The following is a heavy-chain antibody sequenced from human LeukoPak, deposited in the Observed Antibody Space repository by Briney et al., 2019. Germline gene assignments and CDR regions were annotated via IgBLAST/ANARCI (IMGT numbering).Heavy chain of an antibody. J-gene: IGHJ6*03. CDR3: ARGTDERWLQWGNYYMDV. Sequence: PSETLSLTXTVSGGSISSYYWSWIRQPPGKGLEWIGYIYYSGSTNYNPSLKSRVTISVDTSKNQFSLKLSSVTAADTAVYYCARGTDERWLQWGNYYMDVWGKGTTVTVSS. D-gene: IGHD5-24*01. CDR2: IYYSGST. V-gene: IGHV4-59*01. CDR1: GGSISSYY.